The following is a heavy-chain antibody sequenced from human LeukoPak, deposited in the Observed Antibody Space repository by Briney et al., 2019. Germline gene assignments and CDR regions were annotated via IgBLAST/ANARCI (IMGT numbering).Heavy chain of an antibody. CDR3: ARDFFPWNYSSYYFDY. V-gene: IGHV4-39*07. CDR1: GGSISSSSYY. CDR2: IYYSGST. Sequence: SETLSLTCTVSGGSISSSSYYWGWIRQPPGKGLEWIGSIYYSGSTYYNPSLKSRVTISVDTSKNQFSLKLSSVTAADTAVYYCARDFFPWNYSSYYFDYWGQGTLVTVSS. D-gene: IGHD1-7*01. J-gene: IGHJ4*02.